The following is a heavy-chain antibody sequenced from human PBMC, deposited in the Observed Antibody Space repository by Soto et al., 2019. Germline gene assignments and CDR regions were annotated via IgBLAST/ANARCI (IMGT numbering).Heavy chain of an antibody. CDR3: ANTMVRGVQVHYYDY. D-gene: IGHD3-10*01. CDR1: GYTFTTYD. Sequence: QVQLVQSGAEVKKPGASVKVSCKASGYTFTTYDISWLRQAPGQGLEWMGWISGYNGSTNYAQKLQGRVTMTTDTSTSTAYMELRSLRSDATAVDYCANTMVRGVQVHYYDYWGQGTLVTVSS. J-gene: IGHJ4*02. V-gene: IGHV1-18*01. CDR2: ISGYNGST.